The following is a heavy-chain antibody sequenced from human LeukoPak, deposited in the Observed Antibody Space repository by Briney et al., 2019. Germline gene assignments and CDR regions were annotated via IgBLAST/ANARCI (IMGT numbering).Heavy chain of an antibody. CDR3: ARDLTAMVKFAWFDP. D-gene: IGHD5-18*01. CDR1: GGTFSSYA. V-gene: IGHV1-69*01. CDR2: IIPIFGTA. Sequence: ASVEVSCKASGGTFSSYAISWVRQAPGQGLEWMGGIIPIFGTANYAQKFQGRVTITADESTSTAYMELSSLRSEDTAVYYCARDLTAMVKFAWFDPWGQGTLVTVSS. J-gene: IGHJ5*02.